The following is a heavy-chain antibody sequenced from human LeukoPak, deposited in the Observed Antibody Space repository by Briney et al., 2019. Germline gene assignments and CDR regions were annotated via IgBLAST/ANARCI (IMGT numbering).Heavy chain of an antibody. Sequence: GGSLRLSCAASGFTFSSYAMSWVRQAPGKGLEWVSAISGSGSSTYYADSVKGRFTISRDNSKNTLYLQMNSLRAEDTAVYYCAKKQSYYYDSSALRGGGYFDYWGQGTLVTVSS. D-gene: IGHD3-22*01. CDR3: AKKQSYYYDSSALRGGGYFDY. J-gene: IGHJ4*02. CDR1: GFTFSSYA. CDR2: ISGSGSST. V-gene: IGHV3-23*01.